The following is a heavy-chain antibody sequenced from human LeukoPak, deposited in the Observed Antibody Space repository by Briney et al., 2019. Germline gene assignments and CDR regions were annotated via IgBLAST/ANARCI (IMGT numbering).Heavy chain of an antibody. J-gene: IGHJ5*02. D-gene: IGHD6-13*01. V-gene: IGHV1-18*04. CDR3: ARDDIAAPSPGLDP. Sequence: ASVQVSCKASGYTFTSYGITWVRQAPGQGLEWVGWISAFNGNTNYAQKVQGRVTMTTDTSTSTAYMELRSLRSDDTAVYYCARDDIAAPSPGLDPWGQGILVTVSS. CDR2: ISAFNGNT. CDR1: GYTFTSYG.